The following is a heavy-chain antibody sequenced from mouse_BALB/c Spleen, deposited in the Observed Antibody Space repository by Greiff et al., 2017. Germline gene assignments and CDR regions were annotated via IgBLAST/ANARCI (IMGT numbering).Heavy chain of an antibody. V-gene: IGHV14-1*02. CDR3: ARSIYDGYLFAY. CDR1: GFNIKDYY. CDR2: IDPENGNT. J-gene: IGHJ3*01. D-gene: IGHD2-3*01. Sequence: EVQLQQSGAELVRPGALVKLSCKASGFNIKDYYMHWVKQRPEQGLEWIGWIDPENGNTIYDPKFQGKASITADTSSNTAYLQLSSLTSEDTAVYYCARSIYDGYLFAYWGQGTLVTVSA.